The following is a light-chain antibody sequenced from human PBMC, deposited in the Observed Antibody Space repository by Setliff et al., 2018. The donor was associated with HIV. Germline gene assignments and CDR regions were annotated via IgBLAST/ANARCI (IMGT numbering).Light chain of an antibody. V-gene: IGLV2-14*03. CDR2: DVT. CDR1: SNDIGFYSY. Sequence: QSVLTQPASVSGSPGQSITLSCTGSSNDIGFYSYVCWYQQYPGKAPRVIIFDVTRRASGVSNRFSASKSGNTASLTISGLQAEDEADYYCSSYTSSKTLIFGGGTKVTV. J-gene: IGLJ2*01. CDR3: SSYTSSKTLI.